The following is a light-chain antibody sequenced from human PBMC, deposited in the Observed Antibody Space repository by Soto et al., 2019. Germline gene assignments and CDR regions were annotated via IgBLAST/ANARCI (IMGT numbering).Light chain of an antibody. J-gene: IGLJ3*02. CDR1: SGYSNSK. V-gene: IGLV9-49*01. CDR2: VGTGGIVG. Sequence: QPVLTQAPSASASLGASVTLICTLSSGYSNSKVDWYQQRPGKGPRFVMRVGTGGIVGSKGDGIPDRFSVLGSGLNRYLTIKNIQEEDESDYHCGADHGSGSNFVRVFGGGTKLTVL. CDR3: GADHGSGSNFVRV.